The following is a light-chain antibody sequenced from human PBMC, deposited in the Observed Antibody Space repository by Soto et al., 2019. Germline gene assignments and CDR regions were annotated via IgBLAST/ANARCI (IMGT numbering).Light chain of an antibody. CDR3: MQCLQTPWT. J-gene: IGKJ1*01. CDR2: LGS. CDR1: QSLLHSNGYNY. V-gene: IGKV2-28*01. Sequence: DIVMTQSPLSLPVTPGETASISCRSSQSLLHSNGYNYFDWYLQKPGQSPQLLIYLGSNRASGVPDRFSGSGSGTYFTRKISRVEGEDVWVYYCMQCLQTPWTFGQGTKVDIK.